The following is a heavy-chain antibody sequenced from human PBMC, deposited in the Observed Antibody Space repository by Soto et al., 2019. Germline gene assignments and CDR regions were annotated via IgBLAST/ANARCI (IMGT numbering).Heavy chain of an antibody. D-gene: IGHD4-17*01. Sequence: GGSLRLSCAASGFTFSSYAMSWVRQAPGKGLEWVAVISYDGSNKYYAGSVNGRFTISRDNAKSSLYLQMNSLRAEDTAVYYCARDRGVTTTGAGYYGMDVWGQGTTLTVSS. CDR2: ISYDGSNK. V-gene: IGHV3-30*03. CDR1: GFTFSSYA. J-gene: IGHJ6*02. CDR3: ARDRGVTTTGAGYYGMDV.